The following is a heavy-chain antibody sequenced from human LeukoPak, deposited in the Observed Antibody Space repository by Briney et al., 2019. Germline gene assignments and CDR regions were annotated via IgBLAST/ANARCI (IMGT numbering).Heavy chain of an antibody. CDR1: GGSFSGYY. CDR2: INHSGST. D-gene: IGHD3-3*01. Sequence: SETLSLTCAVYGGSFSGYYWSWIRQPPGKGLEWIGEINHSGSTNYNPPLKSRVTISVDTSKNQFSLKLSSVTAADTAVYYCARGSRFWSGYYHYYYYYYMDVWGKGTTVTVSS. CDR3: ARGSRFWSGYYHYYYYYYMDV. J-gene: IGHJ6*03. V-gene: IGHV4-34*01.